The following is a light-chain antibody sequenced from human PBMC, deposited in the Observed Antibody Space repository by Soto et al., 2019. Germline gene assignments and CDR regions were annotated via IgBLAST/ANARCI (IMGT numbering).Light chain of an antibody. Sequence: QSVLTQPASVSGSPGQSITISCTGTSSDVGSYNLVSWYQQHPGKAPKLMIYEGSKRPSGVSNRFSGSKSGNTAPLTISGLQAEDEADYYCCSYAGSSTHVVFGGGTKLTVL. CDR2: EGS. J-gene: IGLJ2*01. V-gene: IGLV2-23*01. CDR1: SSDVGSYNL. CDR3: CSYAGSSTHVV.